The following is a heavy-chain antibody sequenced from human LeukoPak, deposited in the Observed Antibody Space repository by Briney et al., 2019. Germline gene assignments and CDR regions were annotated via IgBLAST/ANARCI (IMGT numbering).Heavy chain of an antibody. D-gene: IGHD3-16*01. V-gene: IGHV4-59*12. CDR1: GGSISSYY. Sequence: SETLSLTCTVSGGSISSYYWSWIRQPPGKGLEWIGYIYYSGSTNYNPSLKSRVTISVDKSKNQFSLKLSSVTAADTAVYYCARDLEGEHFDYWGQGTLVTVSS. J-gene: IGHJ4*02. CDR2: IYYSGST. CDR3: ARDLEGEHFDY.